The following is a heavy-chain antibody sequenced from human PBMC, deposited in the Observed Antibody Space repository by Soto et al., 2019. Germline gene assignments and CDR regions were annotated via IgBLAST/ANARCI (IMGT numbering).Heavy chain of an antibody. CDR3: ARAYGCSWYYYSGMDV. CDR1: GYTFTSYP. Sequence: ASVKVSCKASGYTFTSYPMHWVGQAPGQRLEWMGWINAGNGNTKYSQKFQGRVTITRDTSASTAYMELSSLRSEDTAVYYCARAYGCSWYYYSGMDVWGHETTVTVAS. V-gene: IGHV1-3*01. J-gene: IGHJ6*02. D-gene: IGHD6-13*01. CDR2: INAGNGNT.